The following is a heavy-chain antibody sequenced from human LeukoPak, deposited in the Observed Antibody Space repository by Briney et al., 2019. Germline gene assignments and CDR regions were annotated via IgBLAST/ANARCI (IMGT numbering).Heavy chain of an antibody. CDR2: IYTSGST. D-gene: IGHD3-3*01. Sequence: SETLSLTCTVSGGSISSYYWSWIRQPAGKGLEWIGRIYTSGSTNYNPSLKSRVTMSVDTSKNQFSLKLSSVTTADTAVYYCARAVLSGFWSGSDTSPFDYWGQGTLVTVSS. CDR3: ARAVLSGFWSGSDTSPFDY. V-gene: IGHV4-4*07. J-gene: IGHJ4*02. CDR1: GGSISSYY.